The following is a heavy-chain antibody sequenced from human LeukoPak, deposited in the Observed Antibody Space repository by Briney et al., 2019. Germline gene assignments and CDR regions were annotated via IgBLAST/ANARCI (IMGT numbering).Heavy chain of an antibody. CDR1: GGSISSGDYY. D-gene: IGHD2-15*01. J-gene: IGHJ5*02. V-gene: IGHV4-30-4*01. Sequence: SETLSLTCTVSGGSISSGDYYWSWIRQPPGKGLEWIGYIYYSGSTYYNPSLKSRVTISVDTSKNQFSLKLSPVTAADTAVYYCARVSGPVAFDPWGQGTLVTVSS. CDR2: IYYSGST. CDR3: ARVSGPVAFDP.